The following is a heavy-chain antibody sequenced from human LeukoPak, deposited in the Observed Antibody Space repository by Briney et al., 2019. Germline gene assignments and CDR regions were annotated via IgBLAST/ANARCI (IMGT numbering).Heavy chain of an antibody. CDR3: ARARNDYGDYLFDY. D-gene: IGHD4-17*01. J-gene: IGHJ4*02. CDR2: IHYTGKN. V-gene: IGHV4-59*12. Sequence: SETLSLTCTVSGDSITSYYWNWVRQPPGKGLEWIGYIHYTGKNNYNPSLKSRITMSVDTSKNQSSLKLSSVTAADTAVYYCARARNDYGDYLFDYWGQGTLVTVSS. CDR1: GDSITSYY.